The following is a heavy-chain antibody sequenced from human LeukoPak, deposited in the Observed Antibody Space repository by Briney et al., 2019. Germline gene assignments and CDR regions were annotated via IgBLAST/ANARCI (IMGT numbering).Heavy chain of an antibody. V-gene: IGHV3-72*01. CDR1: GFSFSDHY. CDR3: ARAGDSGYWYTCSL. D-gene: IGHD5-12*01. CDR2: SRNKGNSYST. Sequence: GGSLRLSCAGSGFSFSDHYIDWVRQAPGKGLEWVGRSRNKGNSYSTEYAASVKDRFIISREESKNSLYLQMNSLKTEDTAVYYCARAGDSGYWYTCSLWGQGTLVTVSS. J-gene: IGHJ4*02.